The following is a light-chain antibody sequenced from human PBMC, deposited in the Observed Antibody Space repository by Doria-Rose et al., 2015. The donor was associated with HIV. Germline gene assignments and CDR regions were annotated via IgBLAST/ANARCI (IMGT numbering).Light chain of an antibody. Sequence: TQSPESLGMSLGERATLNCKSNQSLLYTSKNYLAWNQQTRGQPPKLLISWTSTRQSGFPARSSGSGPGTDFTLTISSLEAEDVAVYYCQQYYDTPSFGPGTTVDIK. CDR1: QSLLYTSKNY. J-gene: IGKJ3*01. CDR2: WTS. CDR3: QQYYDTPS. V-gene: IGKV4-1*01.